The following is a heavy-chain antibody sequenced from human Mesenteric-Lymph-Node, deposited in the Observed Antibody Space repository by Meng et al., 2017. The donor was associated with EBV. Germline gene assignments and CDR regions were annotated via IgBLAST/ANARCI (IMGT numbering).Heavy chain of an antibody. CDR1: GFTFSTYG. D-gene: IGHD5-12*01. CDR2: ISSSSSYI. J-gene: IGHJ4*02. V-gene: IGHV3-21*01. Sequence: EVQLVESGGXLVKPGGSLRLSCAASGFTFSTYGMNWVRQAPGKGLEWVSYISSSSSYIYYADSVKGRFTISRDNAKSSLYLQMNTLRAEDTAVYYCARGGYSGYGFDYWGQGTLVTVSS. CDR3: ARGGYSGYGFDY.